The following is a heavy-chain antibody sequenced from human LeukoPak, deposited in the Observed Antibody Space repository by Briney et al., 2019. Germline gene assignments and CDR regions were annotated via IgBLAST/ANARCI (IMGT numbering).Heavy chain of an antibody. D-gene: IGHD3-3*01. CDR2: ISISSNYI. V-gene: IGHV3-21*01. CDR3: ARGSRLGVVGRDAFDI. J-gene: IGHJ3*02. CDR1: GFTFSSYS. Sequence: PGGSLRLSCVASGFTFSSYSMNWVRQAPGKGLEWVSSISISSNYIYYGDSVKGRFTISRDNARNSLYLQMNSLRAEDTAVYYCARGSRLGVVGRDAFDIWGQGTMVTVSS.